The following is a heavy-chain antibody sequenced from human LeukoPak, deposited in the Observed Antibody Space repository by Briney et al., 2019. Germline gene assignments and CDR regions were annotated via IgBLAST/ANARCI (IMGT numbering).Heavy chain of an antibody. CDR1: GFTSSSYW. CDR3: ARAVDDYVWGSYRPPGH. Sequence: GGSLRLSCAVSGFTSSSYWMHWVRQAPGKGLEWVANIKQDGSERYYVDSVKGQFTISRDNAKNSLYLQMNSLRAEDTAVYYCARAVDDYVWGSYRPPGHWGQGTLVTVSS. V-gene: IGHV3-7*05. D-gene: IGHD3-16*02. J-gene: IGHJ4*02. CDR2: IKQDGSER.